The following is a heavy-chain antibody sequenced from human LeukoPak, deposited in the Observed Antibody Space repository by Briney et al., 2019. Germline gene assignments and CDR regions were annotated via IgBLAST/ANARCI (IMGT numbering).Heavy chain of an antibody. CDR1: GFTFSSYE. D-gene: IGHD1-20*01. CDR2: ISSSGSTI. CDR3: ARDEYNWNVGAFDI. V-gene: IGHV3-48*03. Sequence: GGSLRLSCAASGFTFSSYEMNWVRQAPGKGLEWVSYISSSGSTIYYADSVKGRFTISRDNAKNSLYLQMNSLRAEDTAVYYCARDEYNWNVGAFDIWGQGTVVTVSS. J-gene: IGHJ3*02.